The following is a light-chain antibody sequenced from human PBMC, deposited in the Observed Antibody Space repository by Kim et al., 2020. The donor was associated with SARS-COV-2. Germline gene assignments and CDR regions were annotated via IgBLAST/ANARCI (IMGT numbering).Light chain of an antibody. V-gene: IGLV1-51*01. CDR3: GTWDNSLSAGV. CDR2: DNN. CDR1: SSNIGYNY. Sequence: GQRNTISCSGGSSNIGYNYVSWYQHLPGTAPKLLIYDNNKRPSGIPDRFSGYKSGTSATLDITGLQTGDEGDYYCGTWDNSLSAGVFGTGTKVTVL. J-gene: IGLJ1*01.